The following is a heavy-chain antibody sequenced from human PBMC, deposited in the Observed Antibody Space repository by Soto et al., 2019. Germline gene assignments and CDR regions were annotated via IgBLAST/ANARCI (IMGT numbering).Heavy chain of an antibody. CDR3: ARVLGRVAAARNYNWFDP. V-gene: IGHV1-18*01. D-gene: IGHD6-13*01. Sequence: ASVKVSCKASGYTFTSYGISWLRQAPGQGLEWMGWISAYNGNTNYAQKLQGRVTMTTDTSTSTAYMELRSLRSDDTAVYYCARVLGRVAAARNYNWFDPWGQGTLVTVSS. CDR1: GYTFTSYG. J-gene: IGHJ5*02. CDR2: ISAYNGNT.